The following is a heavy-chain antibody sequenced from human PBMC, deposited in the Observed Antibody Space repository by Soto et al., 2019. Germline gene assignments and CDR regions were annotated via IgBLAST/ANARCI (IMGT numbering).Heavy chain of an antibody. Sequence: QVQLVQSGAELRKPGSSVKVSCKASGGTFSDYTINWVRQAPGQRLEWMGGIIPIFDTSKYAEKFQGRVTITADESTSTSFMEVSSLTSEDTAVYYCARNGTLTGYSYGMDVWGQGTMVTVSS. CDR3: ARNGTLTGYSYGMDV. D-gene: IGHD1-1*01. J-gene: IGHJ6*02. CDR1: GGTFSDYT. V-gene: IGHV1-69*01. CDR2: IIPIFDTS.